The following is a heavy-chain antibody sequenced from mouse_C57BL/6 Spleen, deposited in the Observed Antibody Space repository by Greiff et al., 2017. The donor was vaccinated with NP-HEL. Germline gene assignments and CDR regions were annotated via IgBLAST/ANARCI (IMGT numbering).Heavy chain of an antibody. J-gene: IGHJ4*01. CDR2: IDPSDSET. D-gene: IGHD1-1*02. Sequence: QVQLKQPGAELVRPGSSVKLSCKASGYTFTSYWMHWVKQRPIQGLEWIGNIDPSDSETHYNQKFKDKATFTVDKSSSTAYMQLSSLTSDDSAVDYCARGNYHYYAMDYWGQGTSVTVSS. V-gene: IGHV1-52*01. CDR3: ARGNYHYYAMDY. CDR1: GYTFTSYW.